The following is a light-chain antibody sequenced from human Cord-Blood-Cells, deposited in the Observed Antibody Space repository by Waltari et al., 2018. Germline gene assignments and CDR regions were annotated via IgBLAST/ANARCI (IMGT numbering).Light chain of an antibody. CDR3: AAWDDSLNGPV. CDR1: SSNTGSNT. Sequence: QSVLTQPPPASGTPGQRVTISCSGSSSNTGSNTVNWYQHLPGTAPKLLIYRNNQRPSGVPDRFSGSKSGTSASLAISGLQAEDEADYYCAAWDDSLNGPVFGGGTKLTVL. V-gene: IGLV1-44*01. J-gene: IGLJ2*01. CDR2: RNN.